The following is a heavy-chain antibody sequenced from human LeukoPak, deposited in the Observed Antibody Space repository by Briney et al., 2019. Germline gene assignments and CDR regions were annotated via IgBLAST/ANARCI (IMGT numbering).Heavy chain of an antibody. V-gene: IGHV3-23*01. D-gene: IGHD1-14*01. Sequence: PGGSLRLSCAASGFTFSTYAMSWVRQAPGKGLEWVSTISGSGGSTYYADSVKGRFTISRDNSKNTLYLQMNSLRAEDTAVYYCAKDVDRSSYYFDYWGQGTLVTVSS. CDR3: AKDVDRSSYYFDY. CDR1: GFTFSTYA. CDR2: ISGSGGST. J-gene: IGHJ4*02.